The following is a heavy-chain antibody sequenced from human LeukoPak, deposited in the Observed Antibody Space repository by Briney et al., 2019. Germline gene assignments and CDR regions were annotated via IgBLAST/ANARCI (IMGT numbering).Heavy chain of an antibody. CDR1: GFTFSRYS. CDR3: AREFDGSASGAGY. CDR2: MSSSSGLI. J-gene: IGHJ4*02. V-gene: IGHV3-21*01. D-gene: IGHD1-26*01. Sequence: GSLRLSRAASGFTFSRYSMNWVRQAPGKGLGWVSSMSSSSGLIYYGDSVKGRFTVSRDNAKRSLYLQMNSLRADDTAVYYCAREFDGSASGAGYWGQGTLATVPS.